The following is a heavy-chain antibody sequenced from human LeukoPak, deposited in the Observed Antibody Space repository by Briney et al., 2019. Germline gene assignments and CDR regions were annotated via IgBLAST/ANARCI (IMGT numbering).Heavy chain of an antibody. V-gene: IGHV5-51*01. CDR1: GYRFTSYW. CDR3: ARGTMLRGLIADFDY. Sequence: GESLKISCKGSGYRFTSYWIGWVRQMPGKGLEWMGIIYPGDSDTRYSPSFQGQVTISADKSSSTAYLQWSSLKAPDTAMYYCARGTMLRGLIADFDYWGQGTLVTVSS. CDR2: IYPGDSDT. J-gene: IGHJ4*02. D-gene: IGHD3-10*01.